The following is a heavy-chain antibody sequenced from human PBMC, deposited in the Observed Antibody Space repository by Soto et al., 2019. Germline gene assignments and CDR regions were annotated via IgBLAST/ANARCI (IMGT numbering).Heavy chain of an antibody. J-gene: IGHJ5*02. CDR2: VHSSGIT. CDR3: ARGLTMRQLPSHFDH. V-gene: IGHV4-61*01. D-gene: IGHD2-2*01. CDR1: GGSVSNDTFY. Sequence: PSETLSLTCTVSGGSVSNDTFYWSWIRQPPGKGLEWIGYVHSSGITNYNPSLMKRVTISVDTSRNQFSLRLSSVTAADTAVYYCARGLTMRQLPSHFDHWGQGTPVTVSS.